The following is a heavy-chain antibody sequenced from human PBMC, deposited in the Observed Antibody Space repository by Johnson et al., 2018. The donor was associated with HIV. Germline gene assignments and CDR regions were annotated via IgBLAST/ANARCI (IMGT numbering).Heavy chain of an antibody. CDR1: GFTFSSYA. J-gene: IGHJ3*02. Sequence: QVQLVESGGGVVQPGRSLRLSCVASGFTFSSYAMHWVRQAPGKGLEWVSGINWNGGRTDDADSVKGRFTISRDNVKNSLYLQMNSLRSEDTAVYYCTRDPYFSDAFDIWGQGTMVTVFS. V-gene: IGHV3-NL1*01. CDR3: TRDPYFSDAFDI. CDR2: INWNGGRT. D-gene: IGHD3-3*01.